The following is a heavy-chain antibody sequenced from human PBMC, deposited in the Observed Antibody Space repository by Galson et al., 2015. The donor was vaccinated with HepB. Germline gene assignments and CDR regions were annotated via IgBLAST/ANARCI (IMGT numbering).Heavy chain of an antibody. CDR3: TRWVLGGATFDY. CDR1: GFTFSGSD. Sequence: SLRLSCAASGFTFSGSDMHWVRQASGKGLEWVGHIRSKAHNYATTYGASVKGRFTISRDDSKNTAYLQMDSLKTEDTAVYYCTRWVLGGATFDYWGQGTLVTVSS. D-gene: IGHD2-21*01. CDR2: IRSKAHNYAT. J-gene: IGHJ4*02. V-gene: IGHV3-73*01.